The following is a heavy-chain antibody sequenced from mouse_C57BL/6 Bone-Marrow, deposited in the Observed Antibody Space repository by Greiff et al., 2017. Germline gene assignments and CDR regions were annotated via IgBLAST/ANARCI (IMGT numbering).Heavy chain of an antibody. V-gene: IGHV1-58*01. CDR2: IYIGNGYT. D-gene: IGHD2-4*01. J-gene: IGHJ4*01. CDR1: GYTFTSYG. Sequence: EVKLQASGAELVRPGSSVKMSCKTSGYTFTSYGINWVKQRPGQGLEWIGYIYIGNGYTAYNEKFQGKATMTSDTSSSTAYMQLSSLTSEDSAIYFGARSGYDYDGDAMDYWGQGTSGTVSS. CDR3: ARSGYDYDGDAMDY.